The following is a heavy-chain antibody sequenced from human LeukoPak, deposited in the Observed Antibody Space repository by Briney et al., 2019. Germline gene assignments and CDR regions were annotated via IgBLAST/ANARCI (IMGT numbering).Heavy chain of an antibody. CDR3: ARAGIAVAGSPGLDY. D-gene: IGHD6-19*01. CDR2: IYYSGST. Sequence: KASETLSLTCTVSGGSISSGGYYWSWIRQHPGKGLAWIGYIYYSGSTYYNPSLKSRVTIPVDTSKNQFSLKLSSVTAADTAVYYCARAGIAVAGSPGLDYWGQGTLVTVSS. CDR1: GGSISSGGYY. V-gene: IGHV4-31*03. J-gene: IGHJ4*02.